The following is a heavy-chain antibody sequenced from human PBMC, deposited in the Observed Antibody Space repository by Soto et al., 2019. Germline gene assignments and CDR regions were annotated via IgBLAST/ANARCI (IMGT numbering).Heavy chain of an antibody. D-gene: IGHD2-2*02. CDR3: ARVVPAAIRAHYGMDV. Sequence: GGSLRLSCAASGFTFSSYGMHWVRQAPGKGLEWVSVIYSGGSTYYADSVKGRFTISRDNSKNTLYLQMNSLRAEDTAVYYCARVVPAAIRAHYGMDVWGQGTTVTVS. CDR1: GFTFSSYG. V-gene: IGHV3-53*01. J-gene: IGHJ6*02. CDR2: IYSGGST.